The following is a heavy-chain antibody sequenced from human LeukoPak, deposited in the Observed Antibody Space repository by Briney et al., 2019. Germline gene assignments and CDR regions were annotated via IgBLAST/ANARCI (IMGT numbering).Heavy chain of an antibody. CDR3: ARDFAVAAALTASFFDP. Sequence: SETLSLICTVSGASITGDTYSWGWVRQPPGKGLEWIANIYYSGSTFYNPSLKGRITISLDESKNQFSLKMTSVTAADTAVYYCARDFAVAAALTASFFDPWGPGTLVTVSS. CDR1: GASITGDTYS. D-gene: IGHD2-2*01. J-gene: IGHJ5*02. V-gene: IGHV4-39*07. CDR2: IYYSGST.